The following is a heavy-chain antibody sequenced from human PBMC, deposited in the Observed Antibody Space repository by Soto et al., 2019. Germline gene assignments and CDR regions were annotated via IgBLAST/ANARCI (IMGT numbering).Heavy chain of an antibody. CDR1: GFTFSNAW. Sequence: GGSLRLSCAASGFTFSNAWMSWVRQAPGKGLEWVGRIKSKTDGGTTDYAAPVKGRLTISRDDSKNTLYLRMNSLKTEDTAVYYCTTNPGPIYSYGSPLYFGHWGQGTLVTVSS. V-gene: IGHV3-15*01. CDR2: IKSKTDGGTT. J-gene: IGHJ4*02. D-gene: IGHD5-18*01. CDR3: TTNPGPIYSYGSPLYFGH.